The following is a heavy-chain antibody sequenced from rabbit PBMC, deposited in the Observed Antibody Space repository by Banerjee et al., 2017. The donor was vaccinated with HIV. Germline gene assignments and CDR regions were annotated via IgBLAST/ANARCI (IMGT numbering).Heavy chain of an antibody. CDR3: ARAGSSGWGVGSFNL. J-gene: IGHJ4*01. CDR2: IYTGSSGST. Sequence: QEQLEESGGDLVKPEGSLTLTCTASGFSFSSNYWICWVRQAPGKGLEWIACIYTGSSGSTYYASWAKGRFTISKTSSTTVTLQMTSLTAADTATYFCARAGSSGWGVGSFNLWGPGTLVTVS. D-gene: IGHD4-1*01. V-gene: IGHV1S45*01. CDR1: GFSFSSNYW.